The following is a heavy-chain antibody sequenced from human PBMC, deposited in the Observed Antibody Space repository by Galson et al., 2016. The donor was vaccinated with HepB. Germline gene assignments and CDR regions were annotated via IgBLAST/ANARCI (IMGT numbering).Heavy chain of an antibody. Sequence: LRLSCAASGFSFSNYEMNWVRQAPGKGLEWVAYISGGGETTYYADSARGRFTISRDNARDSVFLQMTSLRVEDTARYYCARDALGTWDLTTWGQGTLVSVSS. CDR3: ARDALGTWDLTT. CDR2: ISGGGETT. V-gene: IGHV3-48*03. CDR1: GFSFSNYE. J-gene: IGHJ1*01. D-gene: IGHD1-26*01.